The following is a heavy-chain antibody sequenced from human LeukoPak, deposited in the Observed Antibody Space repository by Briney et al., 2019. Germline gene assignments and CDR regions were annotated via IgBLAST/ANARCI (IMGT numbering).Heavy chain of an antibody. D-gene: IGHD6-13*01. CDR2: IKQDGSEK. Sequence: GGSLRLSCAAPGFTFSSYWMSWVRQAPGKGLEWLANIKQDGSEKYYVDSVKGRFTISRDNAKNSLYMQMNSLRAEDTAVYYCARDRFSIAAAGLRVGYYYMDVWGKGTTGTVSS. J-gene: IGHJ6*03. V-gene: IGHV3-7*01. CDR1: GFTFSSYW. CDR3: ARDRFSIAAAGLRVGYYYMDV.